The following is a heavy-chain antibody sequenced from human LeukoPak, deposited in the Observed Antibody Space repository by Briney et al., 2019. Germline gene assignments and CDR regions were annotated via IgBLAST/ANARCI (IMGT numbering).Heavy chain of an antibody. J-gene: IGHJ4*02. Sequence: GGSLRLSCAASGFTFSNYWVHWVRQAPGKGLVWVSRINRDGSTTKYADSVKGRFTVSRDNAKNTLNLQMNSLRAEDTAVYYCAREKKRGESREIDYWGQGTLVTVSS. CDR3: AREKKRGESREIDY. V-gene: IGHV3-74*03. D-gene: IGHD3-16*01. CDR1: GFTFSNYW. CDR2: INRDGSTT.